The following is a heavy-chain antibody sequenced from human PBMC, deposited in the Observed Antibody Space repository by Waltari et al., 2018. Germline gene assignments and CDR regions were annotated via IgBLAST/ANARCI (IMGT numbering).Heavy chain of an antibody. CDR1: GGSISTNYN. CDR2: MQYRGST. Sequence: QLQLPESGPGLVQPSETLYLTCTVSGGSISTNYNWGWIRQPPGKGLEWMGNMQYRGSTFYNPSLKSRVTISLDTSKNQFSLRLSSVGAADTAVYFCGRIAFGDDGGYFQHWGQGTLVTVSS. D-gene: IGHD4-17*01. V-gene: IGHV4-39*01. J-gene: IGHJ1*01. CDR3: GRIAFGDDGGYFQH.